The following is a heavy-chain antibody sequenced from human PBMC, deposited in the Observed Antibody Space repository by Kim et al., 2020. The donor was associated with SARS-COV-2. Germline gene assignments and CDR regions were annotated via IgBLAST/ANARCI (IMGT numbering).Heavy chain of an antibody. CDR2: INTNTGNP. CDR1: GYTFTSYA. J-gene: IGHJ6*03. Sequence: ASVKVSCKASGYTFTSYAMNWVRQAPGQGLEWMGWINTNTGNPTYAQGFTGRFVFSLDTSVSTAYPQISSLKAEDTAVYYCARDFVLWFGESLNYYYYMDVWGKGTTVTVSS. V-gene: IGHV7-4-1*02. D-gene: IGHD3-10*01. CDR3: ARDFVLWFGESLNYYYYMDV.